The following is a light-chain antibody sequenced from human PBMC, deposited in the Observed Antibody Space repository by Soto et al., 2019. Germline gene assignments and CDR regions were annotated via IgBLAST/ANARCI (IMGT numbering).Light chain of an antibody. V-gene: IGLV2-23*01. CDR1: SNDVGFSKF. CDR3: CSYATSGVV. J-gene: IGLJ2*01. Sequence: QSARTQPASVSASPGQSITISCTATSNDVGFSKFVSGYQQQPGKSPQVLVYEGTKRPSGVSLRFSGSHSVNAASLTISYIHIEDEADYYCCSYATSGVVFGGGTKLTV. CDR2: EGT.